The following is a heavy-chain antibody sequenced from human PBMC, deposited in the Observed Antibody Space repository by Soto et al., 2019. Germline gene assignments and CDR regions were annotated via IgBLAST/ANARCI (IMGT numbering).Heavy chain of an antibody. D-gene: IGHD6-6*01. V-gene: IGHV2-5*01. J-gene: IGHJ3*02. Sequence: QITLKGSGPTLVKPTQTLTLTCSLSGISLSTSGVGLGWIRQPPGKALEWLALIYWNDDKHYSPSLKSRLTIPKDTSKNQAVLTMTNMDPVDTATYFCARGLASLPVFAFDIWGQGTMVTVSS. CDR2: IYWNDDK. CDR3: ARGLASLPVFAFDI. CDR1: GISLSTSGVG.